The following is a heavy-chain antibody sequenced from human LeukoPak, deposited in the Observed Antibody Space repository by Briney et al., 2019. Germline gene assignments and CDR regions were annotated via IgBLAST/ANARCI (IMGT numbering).Heavy chain of an antibody. CDR1: GGSINNYY. Sequence: SETLSLTCTVSGGSINNYYWSWIRQPPGKGLEWIGFISYSGSARYNPSLKSRLTMSVGAPKKQFYLELNSVTSADTAIYYCARGLHSGFPSGYSGGFYYMDVWGKGTAVTASS. D-gene: IGHD3-3*01. J-gene: IGHJ6*03. CDR2: ISYSGSA. V-gene: IGHV4-59*01. CDR3: ARGLHSGFPSGYSGGFYYMDV.